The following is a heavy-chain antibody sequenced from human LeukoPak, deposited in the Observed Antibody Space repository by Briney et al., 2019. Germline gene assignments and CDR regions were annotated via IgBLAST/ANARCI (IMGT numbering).Heavy chain of an antibody. J-gene: IGHJ5*02. CDR2: ISHDGSNI. CDR3: AKDPYRVVVATGNYLDP. Sequence: LPGGSLRLSCAASGFTFYSYGMHWVRQAPGKGLEWVAVISHDGSNIHYGDSVKGRFTISRDNSKNTLYLQMNSLRAEDTAVYYCAKDPYRVVVATGNYLDPWGQGTLVTVSS. V-gene: IGHV3-30*18. D-gene: IGHD2-15*01. CDR1: GFTFYSYG.